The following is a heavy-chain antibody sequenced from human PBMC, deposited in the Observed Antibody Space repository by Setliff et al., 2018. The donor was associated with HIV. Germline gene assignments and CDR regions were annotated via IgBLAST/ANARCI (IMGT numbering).Heavy chain of an antibody. V-gene: IGHV4-34*01. D-gene: IGHD7-27*01. CDR2: VNHNGGT. CDR3: TRKKTGQFGAFNM. Sequence: SETLSLTCAVYGDSFSGSYWSWIRQSPGTGLEWIGEVNHNGGTNYNPSLKSRVVVSVDRSKNQFSLKLISVTAADTAVYYCTRKKTGQFGAFNMWGRGSLVTVSS. J-gene: IGHJ3*02. CDR1: GDSFSGSY.